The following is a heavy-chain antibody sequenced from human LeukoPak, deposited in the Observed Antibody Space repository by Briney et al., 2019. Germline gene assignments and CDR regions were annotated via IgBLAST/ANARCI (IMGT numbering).Heavy chain of an antibody. Sequence: GGSLRLSCAASGFTFSDYYMSWIRQAPGKGLEWVSYISSSGSTIYYADSVKGRFTISRDNAKNSLYLQMNSLRAEDTAVYYCATDVGAVPAAIYYYYMDVWGKGTTVTVSS. CDR2: ISSSGSTI. CDR1: GFTFSDYY. CDR3: ATDVGAVPAAIYYYYMDV. V-gene: IGHV3-11*01. J-gene: IGHJ6*03. D-gene: IGHD2-2*01.